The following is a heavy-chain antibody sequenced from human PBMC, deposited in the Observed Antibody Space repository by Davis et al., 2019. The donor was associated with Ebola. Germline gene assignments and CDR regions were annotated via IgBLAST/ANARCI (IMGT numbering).Heavy chain of an antibody. V-gene: IGHV4-34*01. CDR1: GGSFSGYY. J-gene: IGHJ5*02. D-gene: IGHD1-14*01. Sequence: PSETLSLTCAVYGGSFSGYYWSWIRQPPGKGLEWIGEINHSGSTNYNPSLKSRVTISVDTSKNQFSLKLSSVTAADTAVYYCARTGLGPRNWFDPWGQGTLVTVSS. CDR2: INHSGST. CDR3: ARTGLGPRNWFDP.